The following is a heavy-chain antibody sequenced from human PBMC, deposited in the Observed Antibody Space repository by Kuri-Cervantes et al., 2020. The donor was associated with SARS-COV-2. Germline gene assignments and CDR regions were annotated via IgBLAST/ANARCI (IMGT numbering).Heavy chain of an antibody. V-gene: IGHV3-30*14. CDR3: ARGPRSGTTVGYFDL. D-gene: IGHD4-17*01. J-gene: IGHJ2*01. CDR1: GFTFSSYA. Sequence: GESLKISCAASGFTFSSYAMHWVRQAPGKGLEWVAVISYDGSNKYYADSVKGRFTISRDNSKNTLYLQMGSLRAEDMAVYYCARGPRSGTTVGYFDLWGRGTLVTVSS. CDR2: ISYDGSNK.